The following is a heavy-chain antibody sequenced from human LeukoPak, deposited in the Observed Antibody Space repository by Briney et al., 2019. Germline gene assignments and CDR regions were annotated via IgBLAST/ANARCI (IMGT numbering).Heavy chain of an antibody. J-gene: IGHJ5*02. V-gene: IGHV3-30*18. Sequence: GGSLRLSCAASGFTFSSYGMHWVRQAPGKGLEWVAVIPYHGSNKYYADSVKGRFTISRDNSKNTLYLQMNSLRAEDTAVYYCGKYSYYGDYLDWFDPWGQGTLVTVSS. CDR1: GFTFSSYG. CDR2: IPYHGSNK. D-gene: IGHD4-17*01. CDR3: GKYSYYGDYLDWFDP.